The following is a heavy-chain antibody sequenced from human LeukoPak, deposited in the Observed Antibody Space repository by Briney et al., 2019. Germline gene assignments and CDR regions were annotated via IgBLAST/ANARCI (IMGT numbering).Heavy chain of an antibody. CDR3: RAAAGPFDY. J-gene: IGHJ4*02. D-gene: IGHD6-13*01. CDR2: INHSGST. Sequence: TASETLSLTCAVYGVSFSGYYWSGIRQPPGKGLEWIGEINHSGSTNYNPSLKSRVTISVDTSKNQFSLKLSSVTAADTAVYYCRAAAGPFDYWGQGTLVTVSS. V-gene: IGHV4-34*01. CDR1: GVSFSGYY.